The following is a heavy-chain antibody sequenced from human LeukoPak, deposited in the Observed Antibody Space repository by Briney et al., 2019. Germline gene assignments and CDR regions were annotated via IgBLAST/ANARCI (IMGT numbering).Heavy chain of an antibody. CDR1: GGTFSSYA. Sequence: SVKVSCKASGGTFSSYAISWVRQAPGQGLDWMGSVIPIFGSASYGQNFQDRVTITADESTNTAYLDLSSLRSDDAAVYYCARAQSTFDYYYYMDVWGKGTTVTVSS. CDR2: VIPIFGSA. J-gene: IGHJ6*03. V-gene: IGHV1-69*13. CDR3: ARAQSTFDYYYYMDV. D-gene: IGHD2/OR15-2a*01.